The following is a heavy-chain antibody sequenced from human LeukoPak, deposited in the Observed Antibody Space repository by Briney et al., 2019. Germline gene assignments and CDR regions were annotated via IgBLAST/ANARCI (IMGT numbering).Heavy chain of an antibody. CDR1: DTFTSYG. CDR2: ISAYNGNT. V-gene: IGHV1-18*04. Sequence: ASVKVSCKASDTFTSYGISWVRQAPGRGLEWMGWISAYNGNTNYAQRLQGRVTMTTDTSTSTAYMELRSLRSDDTAVYYCARDHYQRAAGLFTYWGQGTLVTVSS. D-gene: IGHD6-13*01. CDR3: ARDHYQRAAGLFTY. J-gene: IGHJ4*02.